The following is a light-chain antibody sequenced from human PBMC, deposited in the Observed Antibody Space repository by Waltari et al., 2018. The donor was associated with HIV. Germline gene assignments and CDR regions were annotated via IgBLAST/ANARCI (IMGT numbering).Light chain of an antibody. CDR3: CSYAGSSNWV. Sequence: QSALTQPASVSGSPGQSITISYTGSSSDVGCYNLVSWYQQHAGKAPKLMIYEGIKRPSGVSNRFSGSKSGNTASLTISGLQAEDEADYYCCSYAGSSNWVFGGGTKLTVL. V-gene: IGLV2-23*01. J-gene: IGLJ3*02. CDR1: SSDVGCYNL. CDR2: EGI.